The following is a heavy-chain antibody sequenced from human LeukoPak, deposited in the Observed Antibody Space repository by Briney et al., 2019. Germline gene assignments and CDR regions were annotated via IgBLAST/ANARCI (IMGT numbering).Heavy chain of an antibody. CDR1: GFTFSSYA. Sequence: GGSLRLSCAASGFTFSSYAMHWVRQAPGKGLEWVAVISYDGSNKYYADSVKGRFTISRDNSKNTLYLQMNSLRAGDTAVYYCAREISTMVVGESALYYWGQGTLVTVSS. CDR2: ISYDGSNK. V-gene: IGHV3-30-3*01. CDR3: AREISTMVVGESALYY. D-gene: IGHD3-22*01. J-gene: IGHJ4*02.